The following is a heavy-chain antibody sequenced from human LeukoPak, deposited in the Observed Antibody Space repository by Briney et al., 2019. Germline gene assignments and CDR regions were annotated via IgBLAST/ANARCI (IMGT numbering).Heavy chain of an antibody. CDR2: IYYSGST. V-gene: IGHV4-31*03. D-gene: IGHD3-22*01. CDR3: ARDYDSSGYYY. CDR1: GGFISSGGYF. Sequence: SKTLSLTCTVSGGFISSGGYFWSWIRQHPGKGLEWIGYIYYSGSTYYNPSLKSRVTISVDTSKNQFSLKLSSVTAADTAVYYCARDYDSSGYYYWGQGTLVTVSS. J-gene: IGHJ4*02.